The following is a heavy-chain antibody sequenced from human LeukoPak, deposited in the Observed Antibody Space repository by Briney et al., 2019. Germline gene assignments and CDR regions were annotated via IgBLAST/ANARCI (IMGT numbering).Heavy chain of an antibody. V-gene: IGHV1-46*01. CDR1: GYTFTSYY. J-gene: IGHJ5*02. CDR3: ARASLVVAALNWFDP. D-gene: IGHD2-15*01. CDR2: INPSGGST. Sequence: ASVTVSCKASGYTFTSYYMHWVRQAPGQGLEGMGIINPSGGSTSYAQKFQGRVTMTRDTSTSTVYMELSSLRSEDTAVYYCARASLVVAALNWFDPWGQGTLVTVSS.